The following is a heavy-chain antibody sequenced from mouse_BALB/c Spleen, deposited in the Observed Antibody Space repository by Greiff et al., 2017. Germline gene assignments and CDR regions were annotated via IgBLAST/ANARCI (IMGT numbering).Heavy chain of an antibody. J-gene: IGHJ4*01. CDR1: GYTFTSYT. D-gene: IGHD1-2*01. V-gene: IGHV1-4*02. Sequence: QVQLKQSAAELARPGASVKMSCKASGYTFTSYTMHWVKQRPGQGLEWIGYINPSSGYTEYNQKFKDKTTLTADKSSSTAYMQLSSLTSEDSAVYYCARPPTAYYAMDYWGQGTSVTVSS. CDR2: INPSSGYT. CDR3: ARPPTAYYAMDY.